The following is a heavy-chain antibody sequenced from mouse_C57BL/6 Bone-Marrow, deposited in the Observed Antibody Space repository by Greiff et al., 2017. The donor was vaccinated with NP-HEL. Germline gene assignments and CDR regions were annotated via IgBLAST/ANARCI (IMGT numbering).Heavy chain of an antibody. D-gene: IGHD1-1*01. CDR3: ARGNYYGSSYYAMDY. CDR2: SRNKANDYTT. J-gene: IGHJ4*01. CDR1: GFTFSDFY. V-gene: IGHV7-1*01. Sequence: EVMLVESGGGLVQSGRSLRLSCATSGFTFSDFYMEWVRHAPGKGLEWIAASRNKANDYTTEYSASVKGRFIVSRDTSQSILYLQMNALRAEDTAIYYCARGNYYGSSYYAMDYWGQGTSVTVSS.